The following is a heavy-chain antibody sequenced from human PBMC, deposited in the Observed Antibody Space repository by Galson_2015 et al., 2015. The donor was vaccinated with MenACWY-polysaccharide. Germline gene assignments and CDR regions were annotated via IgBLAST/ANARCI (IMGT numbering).Heavy chain of an antibody. Sequence: SLRLSCAASGFTFDDYAMHWVRQAPGKGLEWVSGISWNSGSIGYADSVKGRFTISRDNAKNSLYLQMNSLRAEDTALYYCAKDRGIAAAGTSDYYYYGMDVWGQGTTVTVSS. V-gene: IGHV3-9*01. CDR2: ISWNSGSI. D-gene: IGHD6-13*01. J-gene: IGHJ6*02. CDR1: GFTFDDYA. CDR3: AKDRGIAAAGTSDYYYYGMDV.